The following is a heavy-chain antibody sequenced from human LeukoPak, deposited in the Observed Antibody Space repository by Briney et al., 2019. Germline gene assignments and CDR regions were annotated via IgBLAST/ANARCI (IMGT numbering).Heavy chain of an antibody. CDR2: ISGSGGNT. CDR1: GFTFSSYA. D-gene: IGHD5-18*01. J-gene: IGHJ4*02. V-gene: IGHV3-23*01. CDR3: AKDRGGWLRELDY. Sequence: GGSLRLSCAASGFTFSSYAMSWVRQAPGKGLEWVSVISGSGGNTYYADSVKGRFTISRDNSKNTLYLQMNSLRAEDTAVYYCAKDRGGWLRELDYWGQGALVTVSS.